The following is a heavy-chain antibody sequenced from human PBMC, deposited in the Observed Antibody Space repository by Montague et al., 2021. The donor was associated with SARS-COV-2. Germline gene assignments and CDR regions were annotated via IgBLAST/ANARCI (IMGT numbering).Heavy chain of an antibody. CDR1: GFSLNNRLG. D-gene: IGHD3-16*02. V-gene: IGHV2-26*01. J-gene: IGHJ4*02. Sequence: PALVKPTQTLTLTCTVSGFSLNNRLGVTWIRQPPGKALEWLAHIFLNGEQSVTTSLKTRVTVSRDTSKNQVVLSTTNVDPADTATYYCARIRSDPPLLYLGVWDYYFDXWGQGILVSVSS. CDR2: IFLNGEQ. CDR3: ARIRSDPPLLYLGVWDYYFDX.